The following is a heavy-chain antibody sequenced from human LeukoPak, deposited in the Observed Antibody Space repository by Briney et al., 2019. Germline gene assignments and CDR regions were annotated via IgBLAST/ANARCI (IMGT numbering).Heavy chain of an antibody. D-gene: IGHD6-19*01. CDR1: GFIFSDYY. CDR3: ARAPGGWYGPYYYYYMDV. Sequence: GGSLRLSCAASGFIFSDYYMSWIRQAPGKGLEWVSYISSSGSTIYYADSVKGRFTISRDNAKNSLYLQMNSLRAEDTAVYYCARAPGGWYGPYYYYYMDVWGKGTTVTVSS. V-gene: IGHV3-11*01. CDR2: ISSSGSTI. J-gene: IGHJ6*03.